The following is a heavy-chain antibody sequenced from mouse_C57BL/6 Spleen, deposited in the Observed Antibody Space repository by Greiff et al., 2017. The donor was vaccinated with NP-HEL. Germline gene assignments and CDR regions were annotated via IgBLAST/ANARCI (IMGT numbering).Heavy chain of an antibody. J-gene: IGHJ4*01. D-gene: IGHD1-1*01. Sequence: VQLVESGAELARPGASVKLSCKASGYTFTSYGISWVKQRTGQGLEWIGEIYPRSGNTYYNEKFKGKATLTADKSSSTAYMELRSLTSEDAAVYFCARGGVDYAMDYWGQGTSVTVSS. CDR1: GYTFTSYG. CDR3: ARGGVDYAMDY. CDR2: IYPRSGNT. V-gene: IGHV1-81*01.